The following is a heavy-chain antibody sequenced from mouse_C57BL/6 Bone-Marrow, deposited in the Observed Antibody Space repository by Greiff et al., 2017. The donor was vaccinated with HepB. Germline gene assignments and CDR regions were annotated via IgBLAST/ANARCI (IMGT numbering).Heavy chain of an antibody. CDR2: IDPENGDT. V-gene: IGHV14-4*01. Sequence: VQLQQSGAELVRPGASVKLSCTASGFNIKDDYMHWVKQRPEQGLEWIGWIDPENGDTEYASKFQGKATITADTSSNTAYLQLSSLTSEDTAVYYCTTRDDDLLHFDYWGQGTTLTVSS. J-gene: IGHJ2*01. D-gene: IGHD2-12*01. CDR3: TTRDDDLLHFDY. CDR1: GFNIKDDY.